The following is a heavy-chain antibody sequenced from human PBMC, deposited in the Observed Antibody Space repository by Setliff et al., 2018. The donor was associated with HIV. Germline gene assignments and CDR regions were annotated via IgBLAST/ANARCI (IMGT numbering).Heavy chain of an antibody. CDR3: ARGRNFWSDYYHYYYMDV. Sequence: SETLSLTCAVSGGSFSGHYWTWIRQPPGKGLEWIGYINHSGSTNYNPSLKSRVTISADTSRNQFSLKLSSVTAADTAVYYCARGRNFWSDYYHYYYMDVWGKGTMGTVS. J-gene: IGHJ6*03. CDR2: INHSGST. CDR1: GGSFSGHY. D-gene: IGHD3-3*01. V-gene: IGHV4-34*01.